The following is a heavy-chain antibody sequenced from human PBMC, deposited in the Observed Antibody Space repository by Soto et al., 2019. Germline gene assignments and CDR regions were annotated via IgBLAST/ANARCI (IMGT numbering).Heavy chain of an antibody. CDR2: ISYDGSNK. V-gene: IGHV3-30*18. Sequence: QVQLVESGGGVVQPGRSLRLSCAASGFTFSSYGMHWVRQAPGKGLEWVAVISYDGSNKYYADSVKGRFTISRDNSKNTXYXPMNSLRAEDTAVYYCAKDSTSYVVAGGGYYYGMDVWGQGTTVTVSS. CDR3: AKDSTSYVVAGGGYYYGMDV. D-gene: IGHD2-21*01. J-gene: IGHJ6*02. CDR1: GFTFSSYG.